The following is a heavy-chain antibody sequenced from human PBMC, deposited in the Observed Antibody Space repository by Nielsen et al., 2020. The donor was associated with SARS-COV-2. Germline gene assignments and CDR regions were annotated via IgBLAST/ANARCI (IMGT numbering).Heavy chain of an antibody. V-gene: IGHV4-39*01. CDR2: IYYSGST. CDR1: GGSISSSSYY. J-gene: IGHJ5*02. Sequence: SETLSLTCTVSGGSISSSSYYWGWIRQPPGKGLEWIGSIYYSGSTYYNPSFKSRVTISVDTSKNQFSLKLSSVTAADTAVYYCARGAITMIVVVRGWFDPWGQGTLVTVSS. CDR3: ARGAITMIVVVRGWFDP. D-gene: IGHD3-22*01.